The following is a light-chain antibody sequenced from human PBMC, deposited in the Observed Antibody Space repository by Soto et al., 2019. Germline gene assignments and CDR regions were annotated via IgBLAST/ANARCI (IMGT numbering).Light chain of an antibody. J-gene: IGKJ1*01. CDR2: GAS. Sequence: EIVLTQSPGTLSVSPGERATLSCRASQSVSSKLAWNQQKPGQAPRLVFYGASTGATGIPARFSGGGSETEFTLSISSLQSEDFAVYYCQQYNNWPGTFGQGTKVEIK. V-gene: IGKV3-15*01. CDR1: QSVSSK. CDR3: QQYNNWPGT.